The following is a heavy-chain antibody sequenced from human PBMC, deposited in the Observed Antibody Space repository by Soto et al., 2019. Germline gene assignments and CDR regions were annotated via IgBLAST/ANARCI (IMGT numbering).Heavy chain of an antibody. J-gene: IGHJ6*02. V-gene: IGHV5-10-1*01. CDR3: ARHHCGGDCYSLCYYYGMDV. D-gene: IGHD2-21*02. CDR1: GYSFTSYW. CDR2: IDPSDSYT. Sequence: GESLKISCKGSGYSFTSYWISWVRQMPGKCLEWMGRIDPSDSYTNYSPSFQGHVTISADKSISTAYLQWSSLKASDTAMYYCARHHCGGDCYSLCYYYGMDVWGQGTTVSVSS.